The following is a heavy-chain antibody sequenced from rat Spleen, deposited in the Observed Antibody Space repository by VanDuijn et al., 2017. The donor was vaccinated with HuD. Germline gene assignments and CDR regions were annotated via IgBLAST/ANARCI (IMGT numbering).Heavy chain of an antibody. J-gene: IGHJ4*01. Sequence: EVQLVESDGGLVQPGRSLKLSCAASGFTFSDYYMAWVRQAPTKGLEWVATISYDGSSTYYRDSVKGRFTISRDNAKSTLYLQMDSLRSEDTATYYCARFLPYNIGTTTGVMDAWGQGASVTVSS. D-gene: IGHD1-5*01. V-gene: IGHV5-29*01. CDR3: ARFLPYNIGTTTGVMDA. CDR2: ISYDGSST. CDR1: GFTFSDYY.